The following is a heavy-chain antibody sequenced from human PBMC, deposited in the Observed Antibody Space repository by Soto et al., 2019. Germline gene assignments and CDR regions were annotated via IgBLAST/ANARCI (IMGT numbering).Heavy chain of an antibody. D-gene: IGHD6-19*01. V-gene: IGHV3-23*01. CDR3: AKPAVAGTRYYYYGMDV. CDR2: ISGSGGST. J-gene: IGHJ6*02. CDR1: GFTFSSYA. Sequence: GGSLRLSCAASGFTFSSYAMSWVRQAPGKGLEWVSAISGSGGSTYYADSVKGRFTISRDNSKNTLYLQMNSLRAEDTAVYYCAKPAVAGTRYYYYGMDVWGQGTTVTVSS.